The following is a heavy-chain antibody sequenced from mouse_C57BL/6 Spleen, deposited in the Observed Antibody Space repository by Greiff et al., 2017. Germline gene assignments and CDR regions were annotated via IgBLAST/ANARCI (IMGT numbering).Heavy chain of an antibody. CDR1: GYTFTDYN. CDR3: ARSIYYDSWFAY. CDR2: INPNNGGT. D-gene: IGHD2-4*01. J-gene: IGHJ3*01. Sequence: VQLKESGPELVKPGASVKMSCKASGYTFTDYNMHWVKQSHGKSLEWIGYINPNNGGTSYNQKFKGKATLTVNKSSSTAYMELRSLTSEDSAVYYCARSIYYDSWFAYWGQGTLVTVSA. V-gene: IGHV1-22*01.